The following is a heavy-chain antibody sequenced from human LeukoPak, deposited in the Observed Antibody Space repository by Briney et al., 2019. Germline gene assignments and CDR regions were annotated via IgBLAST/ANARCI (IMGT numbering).Heavy chain of an antibody. CDR2: SSGSGGST. D-gene: IGHD5/OR15-5a*01. Sequence: PGGSLRLSCAASGFTFSSYAMSWVRQAPGRGVDGVSASSGSGGSTYYADSGKGPFTISRDNSKNTLYLKMNSLRAEDTAVYYCAKDRVSGYYYYYGMDVWGQGTTVTVSS. J-gene: IGHJ6*02. CDR3: AKDRVSGYYYYYGMDV. V-gene: IGHV3-23*01. CDR1: GFTFSSYA.